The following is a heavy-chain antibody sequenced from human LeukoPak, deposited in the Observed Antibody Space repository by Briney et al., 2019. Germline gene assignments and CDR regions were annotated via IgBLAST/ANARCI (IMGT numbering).Heavy chain of an antibody. D-gene: IGHD3-10*01. V-gene: IGHV4-39*01. CDR2: ISYSGIT. CDR3: ASEPYASGSFLGAFDI. CDR1: DDSIRSSDYY. J-gene: IGHJ3*02. Sequence: SETLSLTCAVSDDSIRSSDYYWGWIRQPPGKGLEWIGSISYSGITYYNPSLKSRVTISIDTSKNRFSLQLSSVTAADTAVYYCASEPYASGSFLGAFDIWGQGTMVTVSS.